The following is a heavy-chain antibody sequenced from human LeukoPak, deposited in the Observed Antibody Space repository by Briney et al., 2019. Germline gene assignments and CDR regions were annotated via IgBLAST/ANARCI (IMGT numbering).Heavy chain of an antibody. Sequence: SETLSLTCTVSGGSLTSYYWSWIRQPPGKGLEWIGYIYYSGSTNYNPSLKRRVTQSVDTSKNQFSLKLSSVTAVDTAVYYCARLRPDYDILTGFPMDVWGPGTTVTVSS. D-gene: IGHD3-9*01. J-gene: IGHJ6*02. CDR1: GGSLTSYY. V-gene: IGHV4-59*01. CDR3: ARLRPDYDILTGFPMDV. CDR2: IYYSGST.